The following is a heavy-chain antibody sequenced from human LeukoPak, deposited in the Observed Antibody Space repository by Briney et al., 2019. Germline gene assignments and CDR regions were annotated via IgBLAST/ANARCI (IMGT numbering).Heavy chain of an antibody. CDR1: GFTFSSYW. D-gene: IGHD3-16*02. Sequence: GGSLRLSCAASGFTFSSYWMHWVRQAPGKGLVWVSRINSDGSSTSYADSVKGRFTISRDNAKNTLYLQMNSLRAEDTAVYYCARGPGRLYFKPFDYWGQGTLVTVSS. CDR3: ARGPGRLYFKPFDY. V-gene: IGHV3-74*01. CDR2: INSDGSST. J-gene: IGHJ4*02.